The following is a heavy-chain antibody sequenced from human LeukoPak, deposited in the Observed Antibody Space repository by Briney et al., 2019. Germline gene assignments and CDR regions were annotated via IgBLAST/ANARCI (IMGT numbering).Heavy chain of an antibody. CDR3: ARDESAWYFDL. D-gene: IGHD3-3*01. J-gene: IGHJ2*01. CDR2: IYSGGST. CDR1: GFTVSSNY. Sequence: GGSLRLFCVASGFTVSSNYMSWVRQAPGKGLEWVSVIYSGGSTDYADSVTGRFTISRDSSKNTLYLHMNSLRAEDTAVYYCARDESAWYFDLWGRGTLATVSS. V-gene: IGHV3-53*01.